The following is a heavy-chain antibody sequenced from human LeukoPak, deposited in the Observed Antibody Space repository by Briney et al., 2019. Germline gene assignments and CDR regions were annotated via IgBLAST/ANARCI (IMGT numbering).Heavy chain of an antibody. CDR2: INPNSGGT. J-gene: IGHJ4*02. CDR1: GYTFTGYY. CDR3: ARVLGRNYYDSTPPHYFDY. D-gene: IGHD3-22*01. Sequence: ASVKVSCKASGYTFTGYYMHWVRQAPGQGLEWMGRINPNSGGTNYAQKFQGRVTMTRDTSTSTAYMELSRLRSDDTAVYYCARVLGRNYYDSTPPHYFDYWGQGTLVTVSS. V-gene: IGHV1-2*06.